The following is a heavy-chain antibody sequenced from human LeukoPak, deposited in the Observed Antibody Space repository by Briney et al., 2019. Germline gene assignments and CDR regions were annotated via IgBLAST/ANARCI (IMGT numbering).Heavy chain of an antibody. CDR3: ARDPSTSGYSSGWYHFDY. D-gene: IGHD6-19*01. CDR1: GYTFTNNY. V-gene: IGHV1-46*01. CDR2: IYPRDGST. J-gene: IGHJ4*02. Sequence: EASVNVSCMASGYTFTNNYLHWVRQAPGQGLEWMGLIYPRDGSTSYAQNFQGRVTVTRDTSTTTVHMELRGLRSEDTAVYYCARDPSTSGYSSGWYHFDYWGQGTLVTVSS.